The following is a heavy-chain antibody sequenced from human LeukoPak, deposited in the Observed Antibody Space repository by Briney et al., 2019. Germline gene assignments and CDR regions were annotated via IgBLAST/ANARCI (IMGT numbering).Heavy chain of an antibody. J-gene: IGHJ4*02. V-gene: IGHV3-23*01. D-gene: IGHD1-26*01. CDR1: GFTFSSYG. CDR3: AKVIVGAAYYFDY. Sequence: GGSLRLSCAASGFTFSSYGMHWVRQAPGKGLEWVSAISGSGGSTYYADSVKGRFTISRDNSKNTLYLQMNSLRAEDTAVYYCAKVIVGAAYYFDYWGQGTLVTVSS. CDR2: ISGSGGST.